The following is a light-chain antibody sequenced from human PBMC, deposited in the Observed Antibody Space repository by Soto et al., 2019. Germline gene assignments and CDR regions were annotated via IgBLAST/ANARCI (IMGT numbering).Light chain of an antibody. CDR2: AAS. Sequence: EIVLTQSPATLSVSPGERATLSCRASQSVNTNLVAYQQKPGEAPRVLIYAASTRTTDVPDRFSGSGSSAKVTLTIISLQSEDVCLYYCQEYNDRPRGTFGQGTKVDIK. J-gene: IGKJ1*01. CDR3: QEYNDRPRGT. CDR1: QSVNTN. V-gene: IGKV3-15*01.